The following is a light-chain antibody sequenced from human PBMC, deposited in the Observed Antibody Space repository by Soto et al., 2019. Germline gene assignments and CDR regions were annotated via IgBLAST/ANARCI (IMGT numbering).Light chain of an antibody. V-gene: IGKV3-15*01. CDR1: QSVSSN. CDR3: EQYNLSPYT. CDR2: GAS. J-gene: IGKJ2*01. Sequence: EIVMTQSPATLSVSPGERATLSCRASQSVSSNLAWYQQKPGQAPRLLFYGASTSATDIPARFSGSGSGTALPLTITSLQFRDFAVYYCEQYNLSPYTFGQGTKLEIK.